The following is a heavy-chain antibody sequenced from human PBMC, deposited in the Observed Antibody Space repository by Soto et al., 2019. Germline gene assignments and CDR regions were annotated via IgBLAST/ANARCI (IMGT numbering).Heavy chain of an antibody. J-gene: IGHJ6*02. CDR3: ATMSGGYYGMDV. D-gene: IGHD3-10*02. CDR2: IDPSDSYT. Sequence: PGESLKISCKGSGYSFTSYWISWVRQMPGRGLEWMGRIDPSDSYTNYSPSFQGHVTISADKSISTAYLQWSSLKASDTAMYYCATMSGGYYGMDVWGQGTTVTVSS. CDR1: GYSFTSYW. V-gene: IGHV5-10-1*01.